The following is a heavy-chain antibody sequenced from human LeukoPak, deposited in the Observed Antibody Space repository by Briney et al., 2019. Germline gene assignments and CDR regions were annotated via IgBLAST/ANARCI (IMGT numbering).Heavy chain of an antibody. Sequence: GGSLRLSCAASEFTFSTYWMSWVRQAPGKGLEWVANIKPDGSEKYYVDSVRGRFTISRDNAKNSLYLQMNSLRAEDTAVYYCARARYCSSSSCYKDYWGQGTLVTVSS. CDR1: EFTFSTYW. V-gene: IGHV3-7*01. D-gene: IGHD2-2*02. CDR3: ARARYCSSSSCYKDY. CDR2: IKPDGSEK. J-gene: IGHJ4*02.